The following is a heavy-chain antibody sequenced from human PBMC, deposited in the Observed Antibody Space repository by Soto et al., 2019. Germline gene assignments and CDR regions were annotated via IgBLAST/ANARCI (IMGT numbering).Heavy chain of an antibody. CDR1: EFTFSNYA. CDR3: AMNPVYYYDSTGYHFDY. J-gene: IGHJ4*02. V-gene: IGHV3-23*01. D-gene: IGHD3-22*01. Sequence: GGSLRLSCAASEFTFSNYAMSWVRQAPGKGLEWVSAISYGGGTTYYADSVKGRFTISRDNSKNTLYLQMNSLRAEDTAVYYCAMNPVYYYDSTGYHFDYWGQGTLVTVSS. CDR2: ISYGGGTT.